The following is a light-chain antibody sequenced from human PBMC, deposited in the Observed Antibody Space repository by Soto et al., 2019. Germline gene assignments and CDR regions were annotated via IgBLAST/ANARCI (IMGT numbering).Light chain of an antibody. CDR2: AVS. J-gene: IGLJ2*01. CDR3: NSYTSITTLGV. V-gene: IGLV2-14*01. Sequence: QSALTQPASVSGSPGQSITISCTGTSSDIGGYDYVSWYQQHPGKAPKLVIYAVSNRPSGISNRFSGSKSGNTASLTISGVQAEDEADYYCNSYTSITTLGVFGGGTKLTVL. CDR1: SSDIGGYDY.